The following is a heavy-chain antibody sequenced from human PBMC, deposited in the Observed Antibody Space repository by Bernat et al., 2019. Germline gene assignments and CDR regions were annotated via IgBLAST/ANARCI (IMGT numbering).Heavy chain of an antibody. CDR3: ATYIWGSYRHHFDY. V-gene: IGHV3-23*04. CDR2: IGGSA. J-gene: IGHJ4*02. D-gene: IGHD3-16*02. Sequence: EVQLVESGGGLVQPGGSLRLSCAASGFTSSTYGMTWVRQAPGKGLEWVSVIGGSAFYADSVKGRFTISRDNSQNTVYLQMNSLRAEDTAVYYCATYIWGSYRHHFDYWGQGTLVTVFS. CDR1: GFTSSTYG.